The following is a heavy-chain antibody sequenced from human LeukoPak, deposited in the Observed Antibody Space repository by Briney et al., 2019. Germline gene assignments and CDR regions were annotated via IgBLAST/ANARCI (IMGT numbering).Heavy chain of an antibody. V-gene: IGHV4-59*01. CDR3: AVAIPYTYYFDY. D-gene: IGHD2-2*02. CDR1: GGSISSYY. J-gene: IGHJ4*02. Sequence: SETLSLTCTVSGGSISSYYWSWIRQPPGKGLEWIGYIYYSGSTNYNPSLKSRVTISVDTCKNQFSLKLSSVTAADTAVYYCAVAIPYTYYFDYWGQGTLVTVSS. CDR2: IYYSGST.